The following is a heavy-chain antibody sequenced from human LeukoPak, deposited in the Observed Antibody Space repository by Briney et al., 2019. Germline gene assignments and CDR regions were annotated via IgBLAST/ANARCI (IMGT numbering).Heavy chain of an antibody. D-gene: IGHD3-22*01. CDR3: ARVKYYYDSSGYYEYYFDY. CDR1: GFTLSSYE. Sequence: GGSLRLSCTASGFTLSSYEMSWIRQAPGKGLEWVSSIDYSGGSTHYADSVKGRFTISRDNAKNSLYLQMNSLRAEDTAVYFCARVKYYYDSSGYYEYYFDYWGQGTLVTVSS. V-gene: IGHV3-11*01. J-gene: IGHJ4*02. CDR2: IDYSGGST.